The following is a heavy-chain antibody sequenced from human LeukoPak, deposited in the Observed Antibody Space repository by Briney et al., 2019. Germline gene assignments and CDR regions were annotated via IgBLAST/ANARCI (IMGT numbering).Heavy chain of an antibody. J-gene: IGHJ6*04. D-gene: IGHD6-13*01. V-gene: IGHV1-8*01. Sequence: ASVKVSCKASGYTFTSYDINWVRRATGHGLEWMGWMNPNSGNTGYAQKFQGRVTMTRNTSISTAYMELSSLRSEDTAVYYCARGSFSSWYLDVWGKGTTVTVSS. CDR2: MNPNSGNT. CDR3: ARGSFSSWYLDV. CDR1: GYTFTSYD.